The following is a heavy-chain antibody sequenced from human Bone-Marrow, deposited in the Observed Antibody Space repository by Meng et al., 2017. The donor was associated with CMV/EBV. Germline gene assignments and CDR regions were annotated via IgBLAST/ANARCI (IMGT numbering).Heavy chain of an antibody. CDR2: INSDGSST. D-gene: IGHD3-3*01. CDR3: ARDGVLRFLEWLSVYYYYGMDV. CDR1: GFTFSSYW. J-gene: IGHJ6*02. V-gene: IGHV3-74*01. Sequence: GESLKISCAASGFTFSSYWMHWVRQAPGKGLVWVSRINSDGSSTSYADSVKGRFTISRDNAKNSLYLQMNSLRAEDTAVYYCARDGVLRFLEWLSVYYYYGMDVWGQGHTVTVSS.